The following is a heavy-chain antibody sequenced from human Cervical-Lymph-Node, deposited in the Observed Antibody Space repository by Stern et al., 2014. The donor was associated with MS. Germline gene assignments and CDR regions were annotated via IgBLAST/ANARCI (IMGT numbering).Heavy chain of an antibody. J-gene: IGHJ4*02. Sequence: VQLVESGPGLVKPSETLSLTCTVSGGSISSYYWTWIRQPPGKGLEWIGYIYYSGRTNYNPSLKSRVAISVDMSNNQFSLDLSSVTAADTAVYYCARQRGSQYPPGYWGQGTLVTVSS. CDR2: IYYSGRT. V-gene: IGHV4-59*08. CDR1: GGSISSYY. D-gene: IGHD1-26*01. CDR3: ARQRGSQYPPGY.